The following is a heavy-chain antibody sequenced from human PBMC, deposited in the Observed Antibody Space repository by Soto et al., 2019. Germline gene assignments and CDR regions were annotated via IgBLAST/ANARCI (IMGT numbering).Heavy chain of an antibody. CDR3: AQESGTSWYHV. J-gene: IGHJ4*02. CDR2: IYHTGST. Sequence: SETLSLTCAVSCVSISSYNWWSRFRPSPGKGLEWIGVIYHTGSTNYNPSLKSRVTMSVDKSKNQFSLQLNSVTAADTAVYYCAQESGTSWYHVWGQGTLVTVS. D-gene: IGHD6-13*01. CDR1: CVSISSYNW. V-gene: IGHV4-4*02.